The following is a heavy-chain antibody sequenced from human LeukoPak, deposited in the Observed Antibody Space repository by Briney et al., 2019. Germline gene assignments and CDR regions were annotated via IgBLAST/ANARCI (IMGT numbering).Heavy chain of an antibody. J-gene: IGHJ1*01. CDR1: GDTFTSYG. D-gene: IGHD2/OR15-2a*01. CDR2: ISAYNGNT. V-gene: IGHV1-18*01. CDR3: ARDLLYFQNAEYFQH. Sequence: ASVKVSCKASGDTFTSYGISWVRQAPGQGLEWMGWISAYNGNTNYAQKLQGRVTMTTDTSTSTAYMELRSLRSDDTAVYYCARDLLYFQNAEYFQHWGQGTLVTVSS.